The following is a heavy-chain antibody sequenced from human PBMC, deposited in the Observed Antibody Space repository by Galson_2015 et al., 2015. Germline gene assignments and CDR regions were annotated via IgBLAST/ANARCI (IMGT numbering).Heavy chain of an antibody. V-gene: IGHV3-21*01. D-gene: IGHD2-8*02. J-gene: IGHJ4*02. CDR2: ISSSSSYI. CDR1: GFTFSSYS. CDR3: ATGGGSGDGY. Sequence: SLRLSCAASGFTFSSYSMNWVRQAPGKGLEWVSSISSSSSYIYYADSVKGRFTISRDNAKNSLYLQMNSLRAEDTAVYYCATGGGSGDGYWGQGTLVTVSS.